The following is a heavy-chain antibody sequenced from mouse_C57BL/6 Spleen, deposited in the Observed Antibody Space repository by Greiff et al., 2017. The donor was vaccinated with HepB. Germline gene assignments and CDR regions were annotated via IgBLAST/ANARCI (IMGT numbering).Heavy chain of an antibody. J-gene: IGHJ3*01. D-gene: IGHD3-2*02. CDR1: GFTFSSYA. CDR2: ISDGGSYT. Sequence: EVMLVESGGGLVKPGGSLKLSCAASGFTFSSYAMSWVRQTPEKRLEWVATISDGGSYTYYPDNVKGRFTISRDNAKNNLYLQMSHLKSEDTAMYYCARVLDSSGYNFAYWGQGTLVTVSA. CDR3: ARVLDSSGYNFAY. V-gene: IGHV5-4*03.